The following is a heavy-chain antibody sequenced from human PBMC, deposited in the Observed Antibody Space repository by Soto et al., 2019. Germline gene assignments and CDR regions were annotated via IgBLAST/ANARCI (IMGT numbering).Heavy chain of an antibody. D-gene: IGHD6-13*01. CDR2: SYYPGST. CDR3: ARQIGRGSWSLDH. CDR1: GGSISSSDYW. V-gene: IGHV4-39*01. Sequence: QLQLQESGPGLVKPAETLSLTCSVSGGSISSSDYWWGWIRQPPGKGLEWIGSSYYPGSTYYNPSLKSRVEISVHTSKNQFSLRLSSVTAADTAVYYCARQIGRGSWSLDHWGQGTLVTVSS. J-gene: IGHJ4*02.